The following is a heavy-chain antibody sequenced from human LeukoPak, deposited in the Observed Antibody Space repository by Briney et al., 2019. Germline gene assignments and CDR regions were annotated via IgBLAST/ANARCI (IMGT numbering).Heavy chain of an antibody. CDR3: AKDPRRYSRTGGYFDY. Sequence: PGGSLRLSCAASGFTFSSYGMHWVRQAPGKGLEWVAFISYDGSNKYYADSVKGRFTISRDNSKKMLYLQVNSLRAEDTAVYYCAKDPRRYSRTGGYFDYWGQGTLVTVSS. CDR2: ISYDGSNK. V-gene: IGHV3-30*18. J-gene: IGHJ4*02. D-gene: IGHD6-13*01. CDR1: GFTFSSYG.